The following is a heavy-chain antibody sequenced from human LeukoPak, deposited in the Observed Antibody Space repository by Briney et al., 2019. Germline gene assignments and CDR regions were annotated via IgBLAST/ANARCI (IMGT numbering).Heavy chain of an antibody. CDR2: IYHSGST. V-gene: IGHV4-38-2*01. CDR3: AVLFTIFGVVSSDAFDI. D-gene: IGHD3-3*01. J-gene: IGHJ3*02. Sequence: SETLSLTCAVSGYSTSSGYYWGCIRQPPGKGLEWIGSIYHSGSTYYNPSLKSRVTISVDTSKNQFSLKLSSVTAADTAVCYCAVLFTIFGVVSSDAFDIWGQGTMVTVSS. CDR1: GYSTSSGYY.